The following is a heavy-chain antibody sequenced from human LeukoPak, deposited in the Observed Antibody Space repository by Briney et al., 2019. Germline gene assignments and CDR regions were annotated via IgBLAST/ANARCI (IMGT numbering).Heavy chain of an antibody. CDR2: IYYSGST. CDR1: GGSISSYY. CDR3: ARVDRVGGIAAAGT. J-gene: IGHJ5*02. D-gene: IGHD6-13*01. V-gene: IGHV4-59*01. Sequence: SETLSLTCTVSGGSISSYYWSWIRQPPGKGLEWIGYIYYSGSTNYNPSPKSRVTISVDTSKNQFSLKLSSVTAADTAVYYCARVDRVGGIAAAGTWGQGTLVTVSS.